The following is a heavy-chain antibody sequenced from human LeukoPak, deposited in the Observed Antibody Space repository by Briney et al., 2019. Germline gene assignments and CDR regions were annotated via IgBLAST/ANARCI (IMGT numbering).Heavy chain of an antibody. V-gene: IGHV3-23*01. CDR3: SRKATYSSSWCFDY. D-gene: IGHD6-13*01. Sequence: GGSLRLSCAASGFTFSSYAMSWVRQAPGQGLEWVSAISGSGGSTYYADSVKGRFTISRDNSKNTLYLQMNSLRAEDTAVYYCSRKATYSSSWCFDYWGQGTLVTVSS. CDR2: ISGSGGST. J-gene: IGHJ4*02. CDR1: GFTFSSYA.